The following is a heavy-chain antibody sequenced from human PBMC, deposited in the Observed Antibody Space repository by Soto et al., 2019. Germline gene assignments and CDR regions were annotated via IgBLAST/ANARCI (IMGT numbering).Heavy chain of an antibody. J-gene: IGHJ4*02. CDR3: ANSPRGEMATD. CDR2: INTYNGMT. CDR1: GYTFINYH. D-gene: IGHD5-12*01. V-gene: IGHV1-18*01. Sequence: QVQLVQSGGEVKKPGASVTVSCKASGYTFINYHITWVRQAPGQGLEWMAWINTYNGMTDYAQRFQGRVTMTRDTSTSTAYMELRNLGSDDTAVYFCANSPRGEMATDWGQGTLVTVSS.